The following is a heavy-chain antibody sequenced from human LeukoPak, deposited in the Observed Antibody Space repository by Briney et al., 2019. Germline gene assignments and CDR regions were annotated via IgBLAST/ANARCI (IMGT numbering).Heavy chain of an antibody. J-gene: IGHJ6*02. Sequence: SETLSLICAVSGGSFCGYCWCWIRKPPGKWLEWIGEIKHSGSTNYNPSLKSRVTISVDTSKNQFSLKLSSVTAADTAVYYCARGRYFDGMDVWGQGTTVTVSS. CDR1: GGSFCGYC. V-gene: IGHV4-34*01. D-gene: IGHD3-9*01. CDR3: ARGRYFDGMDV. CDR2: IKHSGST.